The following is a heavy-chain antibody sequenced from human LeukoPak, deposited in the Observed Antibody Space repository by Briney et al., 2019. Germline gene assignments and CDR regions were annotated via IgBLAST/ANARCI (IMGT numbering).Heavy chain of an antibody. Sequence: SETLSLTCIVSGGSISSSIYYWAWVRQPPGKGLEWIGTVFYNGATQYSPSLRSRVTISIDTSTNQFSLKLSSVTAADTAVYYCARVPSPYCSSTSCRGSWFDPWGQGTLVTVSS. V-gene: IGHV4-39*07. J-gene: IGHJ5*02. CDR1: GGSISSSIYY. D-gene: IGHD2-2*01. CDR2: VFYNGAT. CDR3: ARVPSPYCSSTSCRGSWFDP.